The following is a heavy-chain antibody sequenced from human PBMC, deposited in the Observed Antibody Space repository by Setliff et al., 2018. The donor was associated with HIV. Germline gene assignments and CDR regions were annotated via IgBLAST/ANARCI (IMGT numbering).Heavy chain of an antibody. V-gene: IGHV4-39*01. D-gene: IGHD5-12*01. CDR3: AARVERWLQFVV. CDR1: GGSTSGYY. CDR2: IDYSGST. J-gene: IGHJ4*02. Sequence: SETLSLTCTVSGGSTSGYYWGWIRQPPGKGLEWIGSIDYSGSTYYNPSLKSRVNIFIDTSKNQQSLKLSSVTAADTAVYYCAARVERWLQFVVWGQGTLVTVSS.